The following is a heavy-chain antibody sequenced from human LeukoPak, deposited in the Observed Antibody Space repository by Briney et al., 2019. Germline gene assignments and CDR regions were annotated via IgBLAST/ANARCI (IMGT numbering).Heavy chain of an antibody. V-gene: IGHV1-18*01. CDR2: ISAYNANT. Sequence: ASVKVTCKASDYTFTNYGIGWVRQAPGQGLEWMGWISAYNANTNYAQKLQGRVTMTTDTSTSTAYMELRSLRSDDTAVYYCARNGGEDLYYYYMDVWGKGTTVTVSS. CDR3: ARNGGEDLYYYYMDV. CDR1: DYTFTNYG. J-gene: IGHJ6*03. D-gene: IGHD2-21*01.